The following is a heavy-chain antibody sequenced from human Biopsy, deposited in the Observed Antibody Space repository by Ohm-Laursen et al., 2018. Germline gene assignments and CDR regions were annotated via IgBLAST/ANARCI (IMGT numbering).Heavy chain of an antibody. V-gene: IGHV1-2*02. D-gene: IGHD3-22*01. J-gene: IGHJ5*02. Sequence: SVKVSCKASGYTFTGYHVHWVRQAPGQGLEWMGWINAKTGDTNYAQKFQGRVTMTRDTSISTAYVDLSSLRSDDTAVYYCTRGGYYYDSLAYYYWFDPWGQGTLVTASS. CDR3: TRGGYYYDSLAYYYWFDP. CDR1: GYTFTGYH. CDR2: INAKTGDT.